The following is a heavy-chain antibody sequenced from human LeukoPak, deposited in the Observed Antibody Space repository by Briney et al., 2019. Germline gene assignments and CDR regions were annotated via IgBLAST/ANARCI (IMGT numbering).Heavy chain of an antibody. Sequence: GESLKISCAASGFIFSSFGMHWVRQAPGKGLEWVALISYDGINKYYADSVKGRFTISRDNSDNTLYLQMNSLRAEDTAMYYCAKDKSSGWYLDYFDYWGQGTLVIVSS. J-gene: IGHJ4*02. CDR2: ISYDGINK. CDR1: GFIFSSFG. D-gene: IGHD6-19*01. CDR3: AKDKSSGWYLDYFDY. V-gene: IGHV3-30*18.